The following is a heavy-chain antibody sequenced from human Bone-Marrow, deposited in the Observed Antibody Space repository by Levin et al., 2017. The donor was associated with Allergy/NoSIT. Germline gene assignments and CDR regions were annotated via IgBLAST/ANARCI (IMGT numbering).Heavy chain of an antibody. CDR3: ARGGGGTSGFDSWLDL. V-gene: IGHV4-59*01. J-gene: IGHJ5*02. D-gene: IGHD5-12*01. CDR1: GGSMSGDY. Sequence: PSETLSLTCSVSGGSMSGDYWSWVRQPPGKGLEWIAYIYSSGTANYNPSLKSRATISVDKSKNHFSLRLTSVTAADTAIYYCARGGGGTSGFDSWLDLWGQGTLVTVSS. CDR2: IYSSGTA.